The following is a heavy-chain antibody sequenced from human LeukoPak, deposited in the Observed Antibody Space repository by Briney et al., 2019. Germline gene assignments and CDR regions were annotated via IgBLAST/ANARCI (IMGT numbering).Heavy chain of an antibody. CDR2: ISYDGSNK. CDR3: ARLGAVDY. D-gene: IGHD6-19*01. J-gene: IGHJ4*02. CDR1: GFTFSSYA. Sequence: GSLRLSCAASGFTFSSYAMHWVCQAPGKGLEWVAVISYDGSNKYYADSVKGRFTISRDNSKNTLYLQMNSLRAEDTAVYYCARLGAVDYWGQGTLVTVSS. V-gene: IGHV3-30-3*01.